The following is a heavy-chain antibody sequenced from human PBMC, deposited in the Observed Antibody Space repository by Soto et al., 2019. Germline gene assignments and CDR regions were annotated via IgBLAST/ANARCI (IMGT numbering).Heavy chain of an antibody. CDR3: ARVEAAMSGHWFDP. Sequence: ASVKFSCKASGYTFSSYGIIWLLQAPGQGLEWLGWIIASTSKTKYAQKFQGRVTMTSDRSTSTVDMELRGLRSDDTAVYYCARVEAAMSGHWFDPWGQGTLVTVSS. CDR2: IIASTSKT. D-gene: IGHD2-2*01. V-gene: IGHV1-18*01. CDR1: GYTFSSYG. J-gene: IGHJ5*02.